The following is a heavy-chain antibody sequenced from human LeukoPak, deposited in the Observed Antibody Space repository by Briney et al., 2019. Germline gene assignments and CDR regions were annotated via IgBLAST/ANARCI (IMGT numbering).Heavy chain of an antibody. Sequence: SETLSLTCTVSGGSISSSSYHWGWIRQPPGKGLECIGSIYYSGSTYSNPSLKSRVTIFVDTSKNQFSLKLSSVTAADTAVYYCARSGGSILTPFDYWGQGTLVTVSS. CDR2: IYYSGST. D-gene: IGHD2-15*01. V-gene: IGHV4-39*01. CDR3: ARSGGSILTPFDY. CDR1: GGSISSSSYH. J-gene: IGHJ4*02.